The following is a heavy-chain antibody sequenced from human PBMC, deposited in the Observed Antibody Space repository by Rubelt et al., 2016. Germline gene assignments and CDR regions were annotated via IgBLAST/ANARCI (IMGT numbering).Heavy chain of an antibody. CDR3: ARGMGRGRSSDYFDS. CDR2: INHSGST. V-gene: IGHV4-34*01. Sequence: QVQLQQWGAGLLKPSETLSLTCAVYGESFGYYYWSWIRQPPGKGLEWIGKINHSGSTNYETSLYNRVTVSIDKSKNKFSLKLPPVTSADTAVYYCARGMGRGRSSDYFDSWGQGTLVTVSS. D-gene: IGHD2-15*01. J-gene: IGHJ4*02. CDR1: GESFGYYY.